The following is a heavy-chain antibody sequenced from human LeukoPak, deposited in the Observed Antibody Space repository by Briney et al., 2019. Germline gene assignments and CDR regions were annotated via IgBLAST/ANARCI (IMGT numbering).Heavy chain of an antibody. Sequence: ASVKVSCKASGYTFTGYYMHWVRQAPGQGLEWMGWINPNSGGTNYAQKFQGRVTMTRDTSISTAYMELSRLRSDDTAVYYCASRPSPRVTDLYYYYGMDVWGQGTTVTVSS. CDR3: ASRPSPRVTDLYYYYGMDV. V-gene: IGHV1-2*02. CDR1: GYTFTGYY. D-gene: IGHD2-21*02. J-gene: IGHJ6*02. CDR2: INPNSGGT.